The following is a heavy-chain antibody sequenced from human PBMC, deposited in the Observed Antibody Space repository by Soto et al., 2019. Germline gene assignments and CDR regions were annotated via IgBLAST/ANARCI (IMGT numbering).Heavy chain of an antibody. V-gene: IGHV1-69*01. D-gene: IGHD3-16*01. CDR3: ATHGLGVSSPPYFDN. CDR2: FVPLFGTT. CDR1: GGTFSGYV. J-gene: IGHJ4*02. Sequence: QLVQSGSEAKKPGSSVKVSCQASGGTFSGYVVTWVRQAPGQGLEWMGEFVPLFGTTNYAQRFSGRITITAEESSSTAYMELRTLRSDYTAVYYCATHGLGVSSPPYFDNWGQGTLVTVSS.